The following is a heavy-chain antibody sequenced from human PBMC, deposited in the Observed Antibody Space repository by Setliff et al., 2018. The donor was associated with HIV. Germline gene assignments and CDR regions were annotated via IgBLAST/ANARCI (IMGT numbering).Heavy chain of an antibody. CDR3: ARGSDSGSYSYYYGMDV. V-gene: IGHV1-18*01. CDR1: GGTFSSYA. CDR2: ISAYNDKT. D-gene: IGHD3-10*01. J-gene: IGHJ6*02. Sequence: ASVKVSCKASGGTFSSYAISWVRQAPGQGLEWMGWISAYNDKTNYVQKVQGRVTMTTDTSTRTAYMELRSLRSDDTAVYYCARGSDSGSYSYYYGMDVWGQGTTVTVSS.